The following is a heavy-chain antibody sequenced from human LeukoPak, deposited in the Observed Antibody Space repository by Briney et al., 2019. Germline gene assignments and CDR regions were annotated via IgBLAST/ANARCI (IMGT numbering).Heavy chain of an antibody. D-gene: IGHD3-10*01. Sequence: PGGSLRLSCAASGFIFRSYSMNWVRQAPGKGLEWVSYISGGSTTVYYADSVKGRFTISRDNAKNSLYLQMNSLRAEDTAVYYCARVVYYGSGSYLVYYFDYWGQGTLVTVSS. CDR2: ISGGSTTV. V-gene: IGHV3-48*01. CDR1: GFIFRSYS. J-gene: IGHJ4*02. CDR3: ARVVYYGSGSYLVYYFDY.